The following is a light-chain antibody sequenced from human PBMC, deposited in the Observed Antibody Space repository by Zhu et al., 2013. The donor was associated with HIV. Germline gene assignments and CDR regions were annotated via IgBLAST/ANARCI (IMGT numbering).Light chain of an antibody. CDR3: QQRSKWPPFT. CDR1: QSITSGS. CDR2: GAS. V-gene: IGKV3D-20*02. J-gene: IGKJ2*01. Sequence: EIVLTQSPGTLSLSPGEGVTLSCRASQSITSGSLAWYQHKPGRPPRLLIYGASNRATGIPDRFSGGGSGADFTLTISRLEPEDFAVYYCQQRSKWPPFTFGQGTKLEIK.